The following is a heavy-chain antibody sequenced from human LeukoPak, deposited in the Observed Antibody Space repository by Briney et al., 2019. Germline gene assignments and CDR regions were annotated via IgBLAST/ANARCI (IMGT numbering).Heavy chain of an antibody. Sequence: PSETLSLTCAVYGGSFSGYYWSWIRQPPGKGLEWIGEINHSGSTNYNPSLKSRVTISVYTSKNQFSQKLSSATAADTAVYYCASAPSYYYAGRGADYWGQGTLVTVSS. D-gene: IGHD3-10*01. J-gene: IGHJ4*02. CDR1: GGSFSGYY. CDR3: ASAPSYYYAGRGADY. CDR2: INHSGST. V-gene: IGHV4-34*01.